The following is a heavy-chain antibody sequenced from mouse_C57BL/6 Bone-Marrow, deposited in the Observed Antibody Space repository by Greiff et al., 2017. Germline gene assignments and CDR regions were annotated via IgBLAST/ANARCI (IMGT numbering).Heavy chain of an antibody. D-gene: IGHD2-5*01. Sequence: VQLQQSGPGLVQPSQSLSITCTVSGFSLTSYGVHWVRQSPGKGLEWLGVIWSGGSTDYNAAFISRLSISKDNSKSQVFFKMNSLQADDTAIYYCASHYSNYLAWFAYGGQGTLVTVSA. CDR1: GFSLTSYG. CDR3: ASHYSNYLAWFAY. V-gene: IGHV2-2*01. J-gene: IGHJ3*01. CDR2: IWSGGST.